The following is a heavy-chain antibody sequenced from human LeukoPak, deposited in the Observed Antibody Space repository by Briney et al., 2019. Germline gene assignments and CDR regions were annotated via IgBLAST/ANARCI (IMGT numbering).Heavy chain of an antibody. D-gene: IGHD3-9*01. Sequence: CGSLTLSCPTSGFTYSSYPMSWVRLPAGKGLAWDYGIGACGGITYYADFVKGRFAISRDNSKNTMYLQMYSLRTEETAVYYCAKAEGYDILTGLDYWGRGALVTVSS. CDR3: AKAEGYDILTGLDY. CDR2: IGACGGIT. J-gene: IGHJ4*02. CDR1: GFTYSSYP. V-gene: IGHV3-23*01.